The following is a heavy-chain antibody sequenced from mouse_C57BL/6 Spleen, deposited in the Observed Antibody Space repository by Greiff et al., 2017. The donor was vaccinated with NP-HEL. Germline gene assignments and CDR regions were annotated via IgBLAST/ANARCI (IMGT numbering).Heavy chain of an antibody. CDR3: ARDYYGSFYAMDY. D-gene: IGHD1-1*01. Sequence: EVKLMESEGGLVQPGSSMKLSCTASGFTFSDYYMAWVRQVPEKGLEWVANINYDGSSTYYLDSLKSRFIISRDNAKNILYLQMSSLKSEDTATYYCARDYYGSFYAMDYWGQGTSVTVSS. CDR2: INYDGSST. CDR1: GFTFSDYY. J-gene: IGHJ4*01. V-gene: IGHV5-16*01.